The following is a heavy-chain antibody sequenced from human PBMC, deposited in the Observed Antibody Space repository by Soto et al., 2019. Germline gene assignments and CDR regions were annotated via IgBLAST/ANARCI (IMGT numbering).Heavy chain of an antibody. J-gene: IGHJ1*01. Sequence: QVHLVQSGAEVKKHGASVKVSCKGSVYGFTTYVITWVRQAPVQGLEWMAWISAHNGNTNFAQKPQCRASMTRDTSTRTSYKKLRSLRSGDTGAYYGASRRYGENWVQGSLV. CDR1: VYGFTTYV. V-gene: IGHV1-18*01. CDR3: ASRRYGEN. CDR2: ISAHNGNT. D-gene: IGHD3-10*01.